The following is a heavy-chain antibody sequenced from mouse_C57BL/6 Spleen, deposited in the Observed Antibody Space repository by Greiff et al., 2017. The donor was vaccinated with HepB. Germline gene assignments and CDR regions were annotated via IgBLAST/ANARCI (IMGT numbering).Heavy chain of an antibody. V-gene: IGHV1-62-2*01. CDR1: GYTFTEYT. D-gene: IGHD1-1*01. CDR3: ARHEGTTVVDWYFDV. J-gene: IGHJ1*03. CDR2: FYPGSGSI. Sequence: VKLMESGAELVKPGASVKLSCKASGYTFTEYTIHWVKQRSGQGLEWIGWFYPGSGSIKYNEKFKDKATLTADKSSSTVYMELIRLTSEDSAVYFCARHEGTTVVDWYFDVWGTGTTVTVSS.